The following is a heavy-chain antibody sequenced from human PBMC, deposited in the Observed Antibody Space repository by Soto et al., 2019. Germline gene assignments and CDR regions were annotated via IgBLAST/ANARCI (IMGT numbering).Heavy chain of an antibody. Sequence: GGSLRLSCAASGFTFSSYGMHWVRQAPGKGLEWVAVIWYDGSNKYYADSVKGRFTISRDNSKNTLYLQMNSLRAEDTAVYYCARHQYDILTGYYSTPLDYWGQGTLVTVSS. D-gene: IGHD3-9*01. CDR1: GFTFSSYG. CDR3: ARHQYDILTGYYSTPLDY. J-gene: IGHJ4*02. V-gene: IGHV3-33*01. CDR2: IWYDGSNK.